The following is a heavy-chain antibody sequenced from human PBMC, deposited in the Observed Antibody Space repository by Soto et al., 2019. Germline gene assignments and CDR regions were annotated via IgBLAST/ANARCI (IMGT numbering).Heavy chain of an antibody. Sequence: ASVKVSCKASGGTFSSYAISWVRQAPGQGLEWMGGIIPIFGTTNYAQKFQGRVTITADESTSTAYMELSSLRSEDTAVYYCARDLLPAVKTGKKGGEDYYYYGMDVWGQGTTVTVSS. CDR1: GGTFSSYA. CDR3: ARDLLPAVKTGKKGGEDYYYYGMDV. D-gene: IGHD1-1*01. V-gene: IGHV1-69*13. J-gene: IGHJ6*02. CDR2: IIPIFGTT.